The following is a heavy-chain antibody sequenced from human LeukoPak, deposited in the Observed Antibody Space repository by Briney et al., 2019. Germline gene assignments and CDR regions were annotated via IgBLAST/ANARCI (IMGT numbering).Heavy chain of an antibody. Sequence: ASVKVSCKAPGYTFTSYDINWVRQATGQGLECMGWMNPNSGNTGYAQKFQGRVTMTRNTSISTAYMELSSLRSEDTAVYYCARVAVAGMHYYYYYGMDVWGQGTTVTVSS. CDR2: MNPNSGNT. V-gene: IGHV1-8*01. J-gene: IGHJ6*02. D-gene: IGHD6-19*01. CDR3: ARVAVAGMHYYYYYGMDV. CDR1: GYTFTSYD.